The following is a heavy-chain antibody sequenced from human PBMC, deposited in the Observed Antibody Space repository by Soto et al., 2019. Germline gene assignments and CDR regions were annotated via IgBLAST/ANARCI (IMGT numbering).Heavy chain of an antibody. D-gene: IGHD6-13*01. CDR3: ARFSSRYYYFDC. Sequence: QVQLVQSGAEVKKPGASVKVSCKASGYSFTGYYIHWMRQAPGQGLEWMGWINPNSGGTSYAQKFQDWVTMTRDTSISTAYMELSRLTSAGTAIYYCARFSSRYYYFDCWGQGTLVTVSS. CDR1: GYSFTGYY. CDR2: INPNSGGT. J-gene: IGHJ4*02. V-gene: IGHV1-2*04.